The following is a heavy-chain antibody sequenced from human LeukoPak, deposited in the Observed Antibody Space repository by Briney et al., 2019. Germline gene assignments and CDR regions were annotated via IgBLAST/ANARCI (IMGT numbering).Heavy chain of an antibody. D-gene: IGHD3-10*01. CDR3: AKPHGSGTDGVY. CDR2: IWYDGSIK. CDR1: GFTFSSYG. Sequence: PVRSLRLSCAASGFTFSSYGMHWVRQAPGKGLEGVAFIWYDGSIKYYADSVKGRVTISRDNSKNTLYLQINSLRAEDTAVYYCAKPHGSGTDGVYWGQGTLVTVSS. V-gene: IGHV3-33*03. J-gene: IGHJ4*02.